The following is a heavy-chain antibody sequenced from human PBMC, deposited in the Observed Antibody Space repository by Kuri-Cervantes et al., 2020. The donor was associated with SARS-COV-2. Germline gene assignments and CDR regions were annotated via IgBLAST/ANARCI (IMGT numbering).Heavy chain of an antibody. V-gene: IGHV4-59*01. Sequence: SETLSLTCTVSGGSISSYYWSWIRQPPGEGLEWNGYIYYSGSTNYNPSLKSRVTISVDTSKNQFSLKLSSVTASDTAVYYCARDRSSVGTGYSYGLFDYWGQGTLVTVSS. CDR1: GGSISSYY. CDR3: ARDRSSVGTGYSYGLFDY. J-gene: IGHJ4*02. D-gene: IGHD5-18*01. CDR2: IYYSGST.